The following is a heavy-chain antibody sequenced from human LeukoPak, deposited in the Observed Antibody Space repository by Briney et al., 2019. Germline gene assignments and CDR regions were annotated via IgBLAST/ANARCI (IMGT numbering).Heavy chain of an antibody. CDR3: ARVATFYYYYMDV. V-gene: IGHV3-30*19. CDR2: IPYDGSNK. D-gene: IGHD2-15*01. CDR1: GFTFSDFG. Sequence: GGSLRLSCAASGFTFSDFGMHWVRQTPGEGLEWVAFIPYDGSNKYYADSVKGRFTISRDNSKNTLYLQMNSLRAEDTAVYYCARVATFYYYYMDVWGKGTTVTVSS. J-gene: IGHJ6*03.